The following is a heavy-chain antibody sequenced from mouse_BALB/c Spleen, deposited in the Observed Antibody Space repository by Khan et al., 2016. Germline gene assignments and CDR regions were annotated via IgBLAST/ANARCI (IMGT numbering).Heavy chain of an antibody. J-gene: IGHJ3*01. CDR3: AINWDEEDY. Sequence: EVQLVESGPGLVKPSQSLSLTCTVTGYSITSDYAWNWIRQFPGNKLEWMGYLSYSGITSYNPSLKSRIPITRDTSKNQFFLQLNSVTTEDTATYYCAINWDEEDYWGQGTLVTVSA. CDR2: LSYSGIT. D-gene: IGHD4-1*02. V-gene: IGHV3-2*02. CDR1: GYSITSDYA.